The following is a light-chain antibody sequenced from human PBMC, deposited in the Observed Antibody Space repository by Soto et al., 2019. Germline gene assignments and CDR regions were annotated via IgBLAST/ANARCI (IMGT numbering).Light chain of an antibody. V-gene: IGLV2-11*01. Sequence: QSALTQPRSVSGSPGQSVTISCTGTSSDVGNYIYVSWYQQHPGKAPRLIIFDVSKRPSGVPDRFSGSKSGNTASLTISGLQVDDEADYYCCSYVGNYMEVFGGGTKLTVL. J-gene: IGLJ2*01. CDR3: CSYVGNYMEV. CDR1: SSDVGNYIY. CDR2: DVS.